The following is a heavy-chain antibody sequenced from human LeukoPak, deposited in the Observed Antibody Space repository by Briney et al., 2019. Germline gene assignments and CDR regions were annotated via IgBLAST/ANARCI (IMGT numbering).Heavy chain of an antibody. J-gene: IGHJ4*02. CDR3: ASETTVTTGSYYFDY. CDR1: GGSISSSSYY. Sequence: NPSETLSLTCTVSGGSISSSSYYWRWIRQPPGKGLEWIGSIYYSGSTYYNPSLKSRITISVDTSKNQFSLKLSSVTAADTAVYYCASETTVTTGSYYFDYWGQGTLVTVSS. V-gene: IGHV4-39*01. CDR2: IYYSGST. D-gene: IGHD4-17*01.